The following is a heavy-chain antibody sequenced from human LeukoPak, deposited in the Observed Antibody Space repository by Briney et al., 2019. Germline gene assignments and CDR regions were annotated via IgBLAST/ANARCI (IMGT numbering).Heavy chain of an antibody. CDR1: GFTFSSYG. CDR2: IWYDGSNK. J-gene: IGHJ4*02. CDR3: ARDRLKLSYSSTIGDY. Sequence: GGSLRLSCAASGFTFSSYGMHWVRQAPGKGLEWVAVIWYDGSNKYYADSVKGRFTISRDNSKNTLYLQMTSLRAEDTAVYYCARDRLKLSYSSTIGDYWGQGTLVTVSS. D-gene: IGHD6-13*01. V-gene: IGHV3-33*01.